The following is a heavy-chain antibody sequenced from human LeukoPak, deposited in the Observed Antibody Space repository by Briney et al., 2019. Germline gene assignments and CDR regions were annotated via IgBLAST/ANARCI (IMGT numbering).Heavy chain of an antibody. CDR2: IYYSGST. CDR1: GGSISSYY. CDR3: ARSPGGIYSGYEFDY. Sequence: SETLSLTCTVSGGSISSYYWSWIRQPPGKGLDWIGYIYYSGSTNYNPSLKSRVTISVDTSKNQFSLKLSSVTAADTAVYYCARSPGGIYSGYEFDYWGQGTLVTVSS. D-gene: IGHD5-12*01. V-gene: IGHV4-59*01. J-gene: IGHJ4*02.